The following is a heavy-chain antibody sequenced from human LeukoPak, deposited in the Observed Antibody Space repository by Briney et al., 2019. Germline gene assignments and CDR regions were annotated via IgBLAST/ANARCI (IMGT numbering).Heavy chain of an antibody. CDR3: ARDRRGSYYVFDY. CDR2: INPNSGGT. J-gene: IGHJ4*02. V-gene: IGHV1-2*06. CDR1: GYTFTDYY. D-gene: IGHD1-26*01. Sequence: GASVKVSCKSSGYTFTDYYMHWVRQAPGQGLEWMGRINPNSGGTNHVQKFQGRVTMTRDTSISTAYMELSRLRSDDTAVYYCARDRRGSYYVFDYWGQGTLVTVSS.